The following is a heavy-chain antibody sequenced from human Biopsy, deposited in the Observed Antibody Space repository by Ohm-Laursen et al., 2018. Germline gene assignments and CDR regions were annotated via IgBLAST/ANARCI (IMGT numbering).Heavy chain of an antibody. Sequence: SETLSLTCTVSGGSISSYYWSWIRQTPGKGLEWIGYIYYSGSTNYNPSLKSRVTISVDTSKNQFSLRLNSVTAADTAMYYCAGATNSTGWPYYYFYGMDVWGQGTTVTVSS. CDR3: AGATNSTGWPYYYFYGMDV. J-gene: IGHJ6*02. V-gene: IGHV4-59*01. CDR1: GGSISSYY. CDR2: IYYSGST. D-gene: IGHD2/OR15-2a*01.